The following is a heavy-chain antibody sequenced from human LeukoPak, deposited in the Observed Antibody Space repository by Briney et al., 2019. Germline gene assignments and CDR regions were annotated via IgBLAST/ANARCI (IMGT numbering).Heavy chain of an antibody. J-gene: IGHJ4*02. V-gene: IGHV1-24*01. CDR3: ATDPVGYCSANGCYSVDY. D-gene: IGHD2-15*01. CDR2: FDPEDGET. Sequence: ASVKVSCKVSGYTLTELSMHWVRQAPGKGLEWMGGFDPEDGETIYAQKFQGRVTMTEDTSTDTAYMELTSLRSNDTAMYYCATDPVGYCSANGCYSVDYWGQGTLVTVSS. CDR1: GYTLTELS.